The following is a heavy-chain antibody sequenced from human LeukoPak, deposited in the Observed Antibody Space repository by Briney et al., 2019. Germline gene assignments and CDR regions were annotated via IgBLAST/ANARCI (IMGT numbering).Heavy chain of an antibody. CDR2: VYDSGTT. CDR3: ARVSWSPGTSYYYMDV. V-gene: IGHV4-59*01. D-gene: IGHD1-1*01. J-gene: IGHJ6*03. CDR1: GFTFSSYW. Sequence: GSLRLSCAASGFTFSSYWMSWVRQAPGKGLEWFGYVYDSGTTNYNPSLKSRVTISVDTSKNQFSLKLSSVTAADTAVYYCARVSWSPGTSYYYMDVWGKGTTVTVSS.